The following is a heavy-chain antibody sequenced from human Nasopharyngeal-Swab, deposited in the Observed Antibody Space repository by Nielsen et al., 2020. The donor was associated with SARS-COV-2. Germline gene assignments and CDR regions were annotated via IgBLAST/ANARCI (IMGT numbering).Heavy chain of an antibody. J-gene: IGHJ4*02. V-gene: IGHV7-4-1*02. CDR2: ISTKTGAP. CDR1: GYTFTSNV. Sequence: ASVKVSCKASGYTFTSNVLNWVRQAPGQGPEYIGWISTKTGAPTYAQAFTGRFVISLDTSVSTTYPQISSLKADDTAVYYCAREKQEYANIWIDYWGQGTKVIVSS. CDR3: AREKQEYANIWIDY. D-gene: IGHD1-1*01.